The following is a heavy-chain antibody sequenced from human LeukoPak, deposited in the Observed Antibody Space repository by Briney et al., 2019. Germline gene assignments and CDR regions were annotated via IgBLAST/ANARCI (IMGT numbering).Heavy chain of an antibody. CDR1: GFTFSGYW. Sequence: PGGSLRLSCAASGFTFSGYWMTWVRQAPGKGLEWLANIKRDGSQTSYADSVKGRFTISRDNAKNSLYLQMNSLRAEDTAVYYCARPPNIATAGQDWGQGTLVTVST. CDR3: ARPPNIATAGQD. D-gene: IGHD6-13*01. V-gene: IGHV3-7*01. CDR2: IKRDGSQT. J-gene: IGHJ4*02.